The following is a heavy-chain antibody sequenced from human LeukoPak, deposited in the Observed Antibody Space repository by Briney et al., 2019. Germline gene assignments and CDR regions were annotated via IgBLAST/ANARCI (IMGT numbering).Heavy chain of an antibody. CDR3: AAVFAAAGTYYYYYGMDV. V-gene: IGHV1-58*01. J-gene: IGHJ6*04. Sequence: GTSVKVSCKASGFTFTSSAVQWVRQARGQRLEWIGWIVVGSGNTNYAQKFQERGTITRDMSTSTAYMELSSLRSEDTAVYYCAAVFAAAGTYYYYYGMDVWGKGTTVTVSS. CDR2: IVVGSGNT. CDR1: GFTFTSSA. D-gene: IGHD6-13*01.